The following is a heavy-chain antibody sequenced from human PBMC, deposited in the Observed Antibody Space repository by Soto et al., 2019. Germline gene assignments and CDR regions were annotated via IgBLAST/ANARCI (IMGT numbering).Heavy chain of an antibody. V-gene: IGHV1-18*04. CDR2: TSAYNGNT. CDR3: ARVNYCSGTPPGDY. D-gene: IGHD3-10*01. Sequence: APVKVSCNASGYTFTSYGISWVRQPPRQGLEWMGWTSAYNGNTNYTQKFQGGVTITRDTSASTAYMELSSLRSEDTAVYYCARVNYCSGTPPGDYWGQGTLVTVSS. CDR1: GYTFTSYG. J-gene: IGHJ4*02.